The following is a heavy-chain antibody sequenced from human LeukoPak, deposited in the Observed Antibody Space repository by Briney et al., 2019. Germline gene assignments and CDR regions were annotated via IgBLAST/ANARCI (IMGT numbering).Heavy chain of an antibody. V-gene: IGHV1-2*04. J-gene: IGHJ4*02. Sequence: ASVKVSCKASGYTFTSYGISWVRQAPGQGLEWMGWINPNSGGTNYAQKFQGWVTMTRDTSISTAYMELSRLRSDDTAVYYCARGVYGSRPRYFDYWGQGTLVTVSS. CDR2: INPNSGGT. D-gene: IGHD3-10*01. CDR1: GYTFTSYG. CDR3: ARGVYGSRPRYFDY.